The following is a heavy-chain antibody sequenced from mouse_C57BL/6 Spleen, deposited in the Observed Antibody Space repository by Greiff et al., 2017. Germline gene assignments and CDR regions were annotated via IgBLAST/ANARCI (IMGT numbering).Heavy chain of an antibody. CDR3: ARAYYYGSSSDAMDY. D-gene: IGHD1-1*01. CDR1: GYAFSSYW. J-gene: IGHJ4*01. CDR2: IYPGDGDT. Sequence: QVQLKESGAELVKPGASVKISCKASGYAFSSYWMNWVKQRPGKGLEWIGQIYPGDGDTNYNGKFKGKATLTADKSSSTAYMQLSSLTSEDSAVYFCARAYYYGSSSDAMDYWGQGTSVTVSS. V-gene: IGHV1-80*01.